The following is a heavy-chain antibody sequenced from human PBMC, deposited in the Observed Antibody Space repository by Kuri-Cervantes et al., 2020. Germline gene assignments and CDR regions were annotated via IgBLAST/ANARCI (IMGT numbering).Heavy chain of an antibody. V-gene: IGHV3-48*01. D-gene: IGHD3-22*01. CDR2: ISSSSNTI. Sequence: GESLKISCAASGFTFSSYSMNWVRQAPGKGLEWVSYISSSSNTIYYADSVKGRFTISRDNAKNSLYLQMNSLRSEDTAVYYCARGDLQGDYYDSSGGYFDYWGQGTLVTVSS. CDR3: ARGDLQGDYYDSSGGYFDY. J-gene: IGHJ4*02. CDR1: GFTFSSYS.